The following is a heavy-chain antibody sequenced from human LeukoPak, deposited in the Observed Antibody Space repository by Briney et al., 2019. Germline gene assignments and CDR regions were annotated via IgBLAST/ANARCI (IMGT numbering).Heavy chain of an antibody. V-gene: IGHV3-74*01. Sequence: GGSLRLSCAASGFTFTTYWMHWVRQALGKGLVWVSRINTDGSSASYADSVKGRFTISRNTAKNTLYLQMNSLRAEDTAVYYCARGDYAFDIWGQGTMVTVSS. CDR2: INTDGSSA. CDR1: GFTFTTYW. CDR3: ARGDYAFDI. D-gene: IGHD2-21*01. J-gene: IGHJ3*02.